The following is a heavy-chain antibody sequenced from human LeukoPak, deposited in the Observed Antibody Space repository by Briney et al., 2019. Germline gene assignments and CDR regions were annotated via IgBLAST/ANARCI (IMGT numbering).Heavy chain of an antibody. CDR2: IYYSGST. CDR3: ATRSSYYFDY. D-gene: IGHD6-13*01. Sequence: PSETLSLTCTVSGGSISSSSYYWGWIRQPPGKGLEWIGTIYYSGSTYYNPSLQSRVTISVDTSKNQFSLKLGSVTAADTAVYYCATRSSYYFDYWGQGTLVTVSS. J-gene: IGHJ4*02. CDR1: GGSISSSSYY. V-gene: IGHV4-39*01.